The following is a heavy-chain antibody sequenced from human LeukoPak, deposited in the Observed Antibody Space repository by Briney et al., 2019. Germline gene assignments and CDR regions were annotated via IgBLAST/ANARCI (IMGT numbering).Heavy chain of an antibody. CDR1: AFTFNTYG. CDR2: KKQDGSEK. D-gene: IGHD1-26*01. Sequence: GGSLRLSCAASAFTFNTYGMHWVRQAPGKGLEWVANKKQDGSEKYYVDSVKGRFTISRDNAKNSLYLQMNSLRAEDTAVYYCARDGGSGSPDQLDYWGQGTLVTVSS. V-gene: IGHV3-7*03. CDR3: ARDGGSGSPDQLDY. J-gene: IGHJ4*02.